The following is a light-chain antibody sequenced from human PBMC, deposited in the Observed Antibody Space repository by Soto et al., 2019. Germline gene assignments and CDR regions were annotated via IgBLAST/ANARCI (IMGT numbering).Light chain of an antibody. Sequence: EIALTQSPGTLSLSPGERATLSCRASQSVSSSYLAWYQQKPGQAPRLLIYGASSRATGIPDRFSGSGSGTDFTLTISRLEPEDFAVYYCQQYGSSPRTLTFGGGTKVDIK. CDR1: QSVSSSY. J-gene: IGKJ4*01. CDR3: QQYGSSPRTLT. V-gene: IGKV3-20*01. CDR2: GAS.